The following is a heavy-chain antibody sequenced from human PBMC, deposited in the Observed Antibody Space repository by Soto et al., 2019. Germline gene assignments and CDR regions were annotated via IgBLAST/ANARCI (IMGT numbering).Heavy chain of an antibody. CDR3: ARQGEPQPLYYYYYYYMDV. D-gene: IGHD1-1*01. CDR2: IYYSGST. Sequence: SETLSLTCTVSGGSISSYYWSWIRQPPGKGLEWIGYIYYSGSTNYNPSLKSRVTISVDTSKNQFSLKLSSVTAADTAVYYCARQGEPQPLYYYYYYYMDVWGKGTTVTVSS. V-gene: IGHV4-59*08. CDR1: GGSISSYY. J-gene: IGHJ6*03.